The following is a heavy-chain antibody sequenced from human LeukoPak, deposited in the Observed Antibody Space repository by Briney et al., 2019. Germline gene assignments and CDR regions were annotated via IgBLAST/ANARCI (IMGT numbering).Heavy chain of an antibody. V-gene: IGHV4-30-4*08. CDR2: IYYSGST. Sequence: SQTLSLTCTVSGGSISSGDYYWSWIRQPPGKGLVWIGYIYYSGSTYYNPSLKSRVTISVDTSKNQFSLKLSSVTAADTAVYYCARESDYYDSSDTRDYWGQGTLVTVSS. J-gene: IGHJ4*02. CDR3: ARESDYYDSSDTRDY. D-gene: IGHD3-22*01. CDR1: GGSISSGDYY.